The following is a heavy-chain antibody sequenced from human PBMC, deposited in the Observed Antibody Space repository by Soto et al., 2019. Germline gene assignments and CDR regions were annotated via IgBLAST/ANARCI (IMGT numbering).Heavy chain of an antibody. J-gene: IGHJ6*02. CDR1: GYTFTSYD. D-gene: IGHD1-1*01. V-gene: IGHV1-8*01. CDR3: ARERTGTTSIDV. CDR2: MNPNSGNT. Sequence: QVQLVQSGAEVKKPGASVKVSCKASGYTFTSYDINWVRQATGQGLEWMGWMNPNSGNTGYAQKFRGRVTMTSNTTISTAYMKMSSLRSEDTALYYCARERTGTTSIDVWGQGTTVTVSS.